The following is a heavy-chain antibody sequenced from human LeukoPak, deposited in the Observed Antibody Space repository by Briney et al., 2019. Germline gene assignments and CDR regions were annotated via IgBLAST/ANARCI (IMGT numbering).Heavy chain of an antibody. J-gene: IGHJ4*02. Sequence: SETLSLTCAVYGGPFSGYYWSWIRQPPGKGLEWIGEINHSGSTNYNPSLKSRVTISVDTSKNQFSLKLSSVTAADTAVYYCARGRSWSQYRAFDYWGQGTLVTVSS. CDR3: ARGRSWSQYRAFDY. CDR1: GGPFSGYY. D-gene: IGHD5-18*01. CDR2: INHSGST. V-gene: IGHV4-34*01.